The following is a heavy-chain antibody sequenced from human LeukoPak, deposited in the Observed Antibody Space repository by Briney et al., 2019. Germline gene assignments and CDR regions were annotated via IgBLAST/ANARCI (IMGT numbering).Heavy chain of an antibody. CDR1: GFTFSSYW. CDR2: IKQDGSEK. CDR3: AREETYGSGSYGPWRALDY. Sequence: GGSLRLSCAASGFTFSSYWMSWVRQAPGKGLEWVANIKQDGSEKYYMDSVKGRFTISRDNAKNSLYLQMNSLRAEDTAVYYCAREETYGSGSYGPWRALDYWGQGTLVTVSS. V-gene: IGHV3-7*03. D-gene: IGHD3-10*01. J-gene: IGHJ4*02.